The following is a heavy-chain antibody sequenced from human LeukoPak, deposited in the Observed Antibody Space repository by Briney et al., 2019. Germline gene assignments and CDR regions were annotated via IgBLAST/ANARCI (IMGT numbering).Heavy chain of an antibody. CDR1: GFTFVSYG. V-gene: IGHV3-30*02. CDR2: IRFDGSNK. Sequence: GGSLRLPCPASGFTFVSYGMHWVRRAPGKGRGGGAFIRFDGSNKYYADSVKGRFTISRDHSKNTLYLQMNSLRAEDTAVYYCARGIIEVVVPAAITYWGQGTLVTVSS. J-gene: IGHJ4*02. CDR3: ARGIIEVVVPAAITY. D-gene: IGHD2-2*02.